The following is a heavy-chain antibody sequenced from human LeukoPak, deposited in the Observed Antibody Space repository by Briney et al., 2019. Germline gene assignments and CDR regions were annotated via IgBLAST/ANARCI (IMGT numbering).Heavy chain of an antibody. CDR2: SGST. Sequence: SETLSLTCTVSDYSISSGYYWGWIRQPPGKGLEWIGSGSTYYNPSLKSRGTISVDTSKNQFSLRLSSVTAADTAVYYCARHHYDSSGYPYWGQGTLVTVSS. CDR1: DYSISSGYY. J-gene: IGHJ4*02. V-gene: IGHV4-38-2*02. CDR3: ARHHYDSSGYPY. D-gene: IGHD3-22*01.